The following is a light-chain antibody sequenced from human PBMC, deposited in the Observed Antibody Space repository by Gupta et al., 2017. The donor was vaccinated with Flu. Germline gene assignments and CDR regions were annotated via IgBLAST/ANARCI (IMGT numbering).Light chain of an antibody. CDR3: QLYGSSLWT. V-gene: IGKV3-20*01. CDR2: GAS. CDR1: QSVGSTF. Sequence: EIVLTQSPGTLSLSPGERATLSCRASQSVGSTFLAWYQQKRGRAPRLLIHGASSRATGVPDSFSGSGSGTDFTLTISRLEPEDFAVYSCQLYGSSLWTFGQGTKVEIK. J-gene: IGKJ1*01.